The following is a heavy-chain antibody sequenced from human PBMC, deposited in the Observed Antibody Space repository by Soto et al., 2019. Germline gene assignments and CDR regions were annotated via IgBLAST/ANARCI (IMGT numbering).Heavy chain of an antibody. CDR1: GGTFSSYT. CDR2: IIPILGIA. D-gene: IGHD5-12*01. V-gene: IGHV1-69*02. Sequence: QVQLVQSGAEVKKPGSSVKVSCKASGGTFSSYTISWVRQAPGQGLEWMGRIIPILGIANYAQKFQGRVTITADKSTSTAYMELSSLRSEDTAVYYCARASSIVATGAFDIWGQGTMVTVSS. J-gene: IGHJ3*02. CDR3: ARASSIVATGAFDI.